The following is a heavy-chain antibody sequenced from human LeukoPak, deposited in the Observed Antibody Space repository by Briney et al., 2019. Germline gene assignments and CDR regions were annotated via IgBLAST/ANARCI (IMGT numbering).Heavy chain of an antibody. Sequence: GGTLRLSCAASGFTFSSYGMSWVRQAPGKGLEWVSYISSSSSTIYYADSVKGRFTISRDNAKNSLYLQMNSLRAEDTAVYYCARGRYCSSTSCYGSWFDPWGQGTLVTVSS. CDR2: ISSSSSTI. CDR1: GFTFSSYG. V-gene: IGHV3-48*01. J-gene: IGHJ5*02. CDR3: ARGRYCSSTSCYGSWFDP. D-gene: IGHD2-2*01.